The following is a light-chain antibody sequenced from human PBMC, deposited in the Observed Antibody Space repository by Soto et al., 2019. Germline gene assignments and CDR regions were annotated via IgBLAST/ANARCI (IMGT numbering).Light chain of an antibody. V-gene: IGKV3-11*01. CDR3: QQRSNWPFT. CDR1: QSVSSY. J-gene: IGKJ4*01. CDR2: DAS. Sequence: EIVLTQSPATLSLSPGERATLSCRASQSVSSYLAWYQQRPGQAPRLLIYDASNRATGIPARFSGSGSGTDFTLTISSLEPEAVAVYYGQQRSNWPFTFGGGTKVESK.